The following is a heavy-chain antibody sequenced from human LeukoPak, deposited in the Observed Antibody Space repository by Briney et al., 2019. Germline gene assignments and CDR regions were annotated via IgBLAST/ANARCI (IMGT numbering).Heavy chain of an antibody. CDR1: GFTVSSNY. Sequence: GGSLRLSCAASGFTVSSNYMSWVRQAPGKGLEWVSVIYSGGSTYYADSVKGRFTISRDNSKNTLYLQMNSLRAEDTAVYYCASSDLSGSYYPYYYYYYMDVWGKGTTVTVSS. CDR3: ASSDLSGSYYPYYYYYYMDV. V-gene: IGHV3-53*01. J-gene: IGHJ6*03. CDR2: IYSGGST. D-gene: IGHD1-26*01.